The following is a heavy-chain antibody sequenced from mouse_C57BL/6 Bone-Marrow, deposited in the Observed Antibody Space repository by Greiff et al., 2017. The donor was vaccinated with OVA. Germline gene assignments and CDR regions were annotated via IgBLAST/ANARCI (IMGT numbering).Heavy chain of an antibody. CDR3: ARGVLRDYFDY. CDR1: GYSITSGYY. Sequence: ESGPGLVKPSQSLSLTCSVTGYSITSGYYWNWIRQFPGNKLEWMGYISYDGSNNYNPSLKNRISITRDTSKNQFFLKLNSVTTEDTATYYCARGVLRDYFDYWGQGTTLTVSS. J-gene: IGHJ2*01. V-gene: IGHV3-6*01. CDR2: ISYDGSN.